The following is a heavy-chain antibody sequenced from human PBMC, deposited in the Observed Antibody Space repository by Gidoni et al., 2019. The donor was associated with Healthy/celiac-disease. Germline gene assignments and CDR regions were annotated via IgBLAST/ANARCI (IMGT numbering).Heavy chain of an antibody. CDR2: IYYSGST. J-gene: IGHJ5*02. CDR3: ATQKYPRFDP. Sequence: GGSISSSSYYWGWIRQPPGKGLEWIGSIYYSGSTYYNPSLKSRVTISVDTSKNQFSLKLSSVTAADTAVYYCATQKYPRFDPWGQGTLVTVSS. CDR1: GGSISSSSYY. V-gene: IGHV4-39*01.